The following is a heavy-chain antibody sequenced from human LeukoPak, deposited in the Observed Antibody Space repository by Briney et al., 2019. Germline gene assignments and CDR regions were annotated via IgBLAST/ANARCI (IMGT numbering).Heavy chain of an antibody. CDR1: GFTFSNYW. Sequence: HPGGSLRLSCAASGFTFSNYWLTWVRQAPGQGLERVANIKQDGSEKHYVDSVKGRFTISRDNAKNSLYLQMNSLRAEDTAVYYCARGTPPGYFEDYWGQGTLVTVSS. D-gene: IGHD3-9*01. CDR2: IKQDGSEK. CDR3: ARGTPPGYFEDY. V-gene: IGHV3-7*01. J-gene: IGHJ4*02.